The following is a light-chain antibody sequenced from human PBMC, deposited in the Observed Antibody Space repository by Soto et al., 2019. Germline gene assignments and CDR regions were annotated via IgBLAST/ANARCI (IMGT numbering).Light chain of an antibody. CDR3: QQYYDYPPLI. CDR2: GAS. Sequence: EIVMTQSPATLSVSPGERATLSCRASRNINRKLAWYQQKPGQAPRLLISGASTSATGIPARFSGSGSATEFTLTISSLQSEDVAVYYCQQYYDYPPLIFGGGTKVEIK. V-gene: IGKV3-15*01. J-gene: IGKJ4*01. CDR1: RNINRK.